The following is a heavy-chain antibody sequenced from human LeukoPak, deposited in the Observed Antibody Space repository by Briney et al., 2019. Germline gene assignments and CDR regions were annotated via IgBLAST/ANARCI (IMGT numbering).Heavy chain of an antibody. CDR3: AREEFDY. Sequence: GGSLRLSCAASGFTFDDFAMSWVRQAREKGLEWVSCINWNGGSTGYADSVKGRITISRDNAKNSLYLQMNSLRAEDTALYYCAREEFDYWGQGTLVTASS. J-gene: IGHJ4*02. CDR2: INWNGGST. CDR1: GFTFDDFA. V-gene: IGHV3-20*04.